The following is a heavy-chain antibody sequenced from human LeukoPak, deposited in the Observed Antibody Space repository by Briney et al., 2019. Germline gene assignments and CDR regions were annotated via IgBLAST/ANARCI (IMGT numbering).Heavy chain of an antibody. Sequence: SETLSLTCTVSGGSISSSSYYWGWIRQPPGKGLEWIGSIYYSGSTCYNPSLKSRVTISVDTSKNQFSLKLSSVTAADTAVYYCARLPAVAGIFDYWGQGTLVTVSS. CDR3: ARLPAVAGIFDY. J-gene: IGHJ4*02. CDR2: IYYSGST. D-gene: IGHD6-19*01. CDR1: GGSISSSSYY. V-gene: IGHV4-39*01.